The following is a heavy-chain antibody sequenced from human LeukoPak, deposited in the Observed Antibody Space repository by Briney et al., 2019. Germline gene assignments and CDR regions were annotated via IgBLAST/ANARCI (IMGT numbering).Heavy chain of an antibody. V-gene: IGHV1-46*01. J-gene: IGHJ5*02. D-gene: IGHD3-16*02. Sequence: GASVKVSCKASGYTFTSHYMHWVRQAPGQGLEWMGLINPSGGSTPAAHKFPGRVTMTRDMSTTTDYLEMSSLRSEDSAVYYCARDNSVGDIAWWFDPWGQGTLVTVSS. CDR1: GYTFTSHY. CDR2: INPSGGST. CDR3: ARDNSVGDIAWWFDP.